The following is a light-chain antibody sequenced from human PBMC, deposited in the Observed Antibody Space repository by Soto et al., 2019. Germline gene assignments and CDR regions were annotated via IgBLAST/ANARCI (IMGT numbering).Light chain of an antibody. Sequence: QSALTQPASVSGSPGQSITISCTGTSSDVGGNHVSWYQQHPGKAPRLIIYDASNRPSGISNRFSGSKSDNTASLTISGLQADVFADYYCGSHTTSSLYVSGTGTNVTVL. V-gene: IGLV2-14*01. CDR2: DAS. CDR3: GSHTTSSLYV. CDR1: SSDVGGNH. J-gene: IGLJ1*01.